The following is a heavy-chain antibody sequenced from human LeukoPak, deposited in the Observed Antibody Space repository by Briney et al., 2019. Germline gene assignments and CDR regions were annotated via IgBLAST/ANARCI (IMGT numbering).Heavy chain of an antibody. Sequence: GESLKISCKGSGYSFTSYWIGWVRQVPGKGLEWMGIIYPGDSETRYSPSFEGQVTISADKSISTAYLQWSSLKASDTAMYYCARHGTDYDFWSGYYNYYYYMDVWGKGTTVTVSS. CDR2: IYPGDSET. CDR1: GYSFTSYW. CDR3: ARHGTDYDFWSGYYNYYYYMDV. V-gene: IGHV5-51*01. J-gene: IGHJ6*03. D-gene: IGHD3-3*01.